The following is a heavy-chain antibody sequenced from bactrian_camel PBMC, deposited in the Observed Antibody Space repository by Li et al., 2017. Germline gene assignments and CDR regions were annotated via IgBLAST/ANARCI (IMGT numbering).Heavy chain of an antibody. CDR2: INSGDET. CDR1: QYSTSTRC. D-gene: IGHD1*01. CDR3: ARRDWQSTCVPEIRPQNFTY. J-gene: IGHJ4*01. Sequence: HVQLVESGGGSVQPGGSLRLACTASQYSTSTRCMGWFRQAPGKEREGLGHINSGDETMYADSVKGRFTISRDDTKNTLNLQMNNMKPEDTAKYFCARRDWQSTCVPEIRPQNFTYWGQGTQVTVS. V-gene: IGHV3S53*01.